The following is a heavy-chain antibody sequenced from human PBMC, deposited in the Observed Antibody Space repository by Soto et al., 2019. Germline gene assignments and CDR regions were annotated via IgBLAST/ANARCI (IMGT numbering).Heavy chain of an antibody. Sequence: TGGSLRLSCAASGFTFSSYWMSWVRQAPGKGLEWVANIKQDGSEKYYVDSVKGRFTISRDNAKNSLYLQMSSLRTDDTSVYYCARDIYRNGADAFDIWGQGTMVTVSS. CDR2: IKQDGSEK. J-gene: IGHJ3*02. CDR1: GFTFSSYW. V-gene: IGHV3-7*01. CDR3: ARDIYRNGADAFDI. D-gene: IGHD6-25*01.